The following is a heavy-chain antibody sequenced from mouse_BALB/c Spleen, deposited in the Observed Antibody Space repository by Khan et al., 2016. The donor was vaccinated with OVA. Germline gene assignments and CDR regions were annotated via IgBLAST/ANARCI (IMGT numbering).Heavy chain of an antibody. J-gene: IGHJ4*01. D-gene: IGHD2-4*01. Sequence: EVQLQESGPGLVKPSQSLSLTCTVTGYSITSDYAWNWIRQFPGNKLEWMGYISYSDSTSYNPSLKSRISITRDTSTNQFFLQLNSVTTEDTATYDLARSGDYCEYDDYAMDYWGQGTSVTVSS. CDR2: ISYSDST. CDR1: GYSITSDYA. V-gene: IGHV3-2*02. CDR3: ARSGDYCEYDDYAMDY.